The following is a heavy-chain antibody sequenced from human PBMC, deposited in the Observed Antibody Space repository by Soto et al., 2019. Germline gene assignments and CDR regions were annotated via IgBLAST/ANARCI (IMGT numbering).Heavy chain of an antibody. D-gene: IGHD3-3*01. CDR3: ARASVQYWSGYCILDY. Sequence: SETLSLTCTVSGLSMSSGGYRWNWIRQHPGKALEWIGNIYYSGSPYYNPSLKSRVTISVDTSKNQFSLELNSLTAADTAVYYCARASVQYWSGYCILDYWGQGSLVTVSS. CDR2: IYYSGSP. J-gene: IGHJ4*02. CDR1: GLSMSSGGYR. V-gene: IGHV4-31*03.